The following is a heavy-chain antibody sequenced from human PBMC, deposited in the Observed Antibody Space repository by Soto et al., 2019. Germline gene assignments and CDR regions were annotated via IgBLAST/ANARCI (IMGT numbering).Heavy chain of an antibody. D-gene: IGHD1-26*01. V-gene: IGHV3-23*01. CDR2: IGGLDDNI. Sequence: EVQLLESGGGLVQPGGSLRLSCAASGFTFNIYAMNWVRQAPGKGLGWVSAIGGLDDNIYYADSVEGRFTISRDDAKNTLYLQLNSLGADDTAVYFCARGGGSPHHLDYWGRGALVTVSS. CDR3: ARGGGSPHHLDY. J-gene: IGHJ4*01. CDR1: GFTFNIYA.